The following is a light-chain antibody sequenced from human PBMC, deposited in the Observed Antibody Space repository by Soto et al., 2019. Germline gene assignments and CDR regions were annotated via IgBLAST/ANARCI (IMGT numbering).Light chain of an antibody. V-gene: IGKV1-5*03. CDR1: QRIDTW. J-gene: IGKJ1*01. CDR2: KAT. Sequence: DIPMTQSPSILSASVGDRVTITCRASQRIDTWLAWYQQKPGQAPKLLIYKATTLQSGVPSRFRGSGSGTEFTLAISSLEPDDFAIYYCQQYETFSLWTFGRGTKVDIK. CDR3: QQYETFSLWT.